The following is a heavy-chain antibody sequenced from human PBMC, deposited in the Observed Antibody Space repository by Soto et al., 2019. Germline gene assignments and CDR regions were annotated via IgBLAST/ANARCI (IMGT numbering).Heavy chain of an antibody. CDR2: FRTGGGDGTT. CDR1: GFTFSDYS. Sequence: PGGSLRLSCAASGFTFSDYSMSWVRQAPGKGLEWVSGFRTGGGDGTTYYADSVKGRFTISRDNSKNTLFLQMNSLRVEDTAIYYRGKKVTSGPGRQHFDYWGQGRLGTIAS. V-gene: IGHV3-23*01. D-gene: IGHD3-10*01. CDR3: GKKVTSGPGRQHFDY. J-gene: IGHJ4*02.